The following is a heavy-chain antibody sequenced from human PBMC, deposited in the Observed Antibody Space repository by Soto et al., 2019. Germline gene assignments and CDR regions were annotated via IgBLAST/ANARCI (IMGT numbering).Heavy chain of an antibody. CDR2: IYYSGST. J-gene: IGHJ4*02. CDR1: GVSISSSSYY. CDR3: ASSHSPLPRYYFDY. V-gene: IGHV4-39*01. Sequence: QLQLQESGPGLVKPSETLSLTCTVSGVSISSSSYYWGWIRQPPGKWLEWIGSIYYSGSTYYNPSVKCRFTISVATSKNQFSLKLRSVTAADTAVYYCASSHSPLPRYYFDYWGQGTLVTVSS.